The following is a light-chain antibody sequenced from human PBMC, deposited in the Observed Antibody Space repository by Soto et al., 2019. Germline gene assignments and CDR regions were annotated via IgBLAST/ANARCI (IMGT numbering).Light chain of an antibody. CDR3: QQYNSYWWT. CDR2: DAS. Sequence: DIEMIQAPSTPFASVGEKVTNTFPASQSISSWLAWYQQKPGKAPKLLIYDASSLESGVPSRFSGSGSGTEFTLTISSLQPDDFATYYCQQYNSYWWTFGQGTKVDIK. V-gene: IGKV1-5*01. CDR1: QSISSW. J-gene: IGKJ1*01.